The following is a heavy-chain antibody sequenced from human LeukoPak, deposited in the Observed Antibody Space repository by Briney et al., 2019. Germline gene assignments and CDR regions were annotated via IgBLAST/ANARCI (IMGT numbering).Heavy chain of an antibody. CDR2: IYYGENT. CDR1: GGSISSGPYY. V-gene: IGHV4-39*01. CDR3: ARRDDSSGYHKIFDY. D-gene: IGHD3-22*01. J-gene: IGHJ4*02. Sequence: SETLSLTCTVSGGSISSGPYYWGWIRQPPGKGLEWIGNIYYGENTYYNPSLKSRVTISIDTSKNQFYLKLSSLTAADTAVYYCARRDDSSGYHKIFDYWGPGTLVTVSS.